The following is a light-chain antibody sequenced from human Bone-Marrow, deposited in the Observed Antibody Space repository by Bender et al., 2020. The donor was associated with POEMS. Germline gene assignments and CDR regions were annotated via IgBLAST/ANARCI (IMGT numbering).Light chain of an antibody. CDR2: SDT. CDR1: NSNIGTNA. V-gene: IGLV1-44*01. CDR3: ATWDDGLSGGV. Sequence: QSVLTQPPSASGTPGQRVIISCSGSNSNIGTNAVNWYQQFPGTAPKLLIYSDTQRPSGVPDRFYAFKSGTSAPLAISGSQSEDEAEYYCATWDDGLSGGVFGGATKLTVL. J-gene: IGLJ3*02.